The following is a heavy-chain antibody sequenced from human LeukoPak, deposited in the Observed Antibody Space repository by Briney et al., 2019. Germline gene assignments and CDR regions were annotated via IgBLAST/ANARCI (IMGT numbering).Heavy chain of an antibody. Sequence: KSGGSLRLSCAASGFTFSSYSMNWVRQAPGKGLEWVSSISSSSSYIYYADSVKGRFTISRDNAKNTLYLQMNSLRAEDTAVYYCARAADSSGYYDYWGQGTLVTVSS. CDR3: ARAADSSGYYDY. V-gene: IGHV3-21*01. D-gene: IGHD3-22*01. J-gene: IGHJ4*02. CDR2: ISSSSSYI. CDR1: GFTFSSYS.